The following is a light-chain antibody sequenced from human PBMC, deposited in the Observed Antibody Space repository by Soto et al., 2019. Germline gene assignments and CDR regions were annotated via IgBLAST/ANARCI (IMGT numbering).Light chain of an antibody. Sequence: QSVLTQPASVSGSPEQSITISCTGTSSDVGSYNLVPWYQQHPGKAPKVMIYEATKRPSGVSNRFSGSKSGNTASLTITGLQAEDEADYYCSSYAGSSNVFGTGTKVTVL. J-gene: IGLJ1*01. V-gene: IGLV2-14*02. CDR3: SSYAGSSNV. CDR1: SSDVGSYNL. CDR2: EAT.